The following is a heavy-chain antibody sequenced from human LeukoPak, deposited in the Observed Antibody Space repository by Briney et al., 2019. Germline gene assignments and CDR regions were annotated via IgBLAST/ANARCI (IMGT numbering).Heavy chain of an antibody. CDR1: GGSFSGYY. D-gene: IGHD6-6*01. CDR2: INHSGST. J-gene: IGHJ6*03. CDR3: ARGRIAAPCFYYYYMDV. Sequence: SETLSLTCAVYGGSFSGYYWSWIRQPPGMGLEWIGEINHSGSTNYNPSLKSRVTISVDASKNQFSLKLSSVTAADTAVYYCARGRIAAPCFYYYYMDVGGKGTTVTIS. V-gene: IGHV4-34*01.